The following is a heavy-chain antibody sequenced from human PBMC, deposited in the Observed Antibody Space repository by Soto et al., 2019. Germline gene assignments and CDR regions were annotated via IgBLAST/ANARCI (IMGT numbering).Heavy chain of an antibody. CDR2: TYYSGST. J-gene: IGHJ2*01. CDR3: ARDLRYGDYHNWYFDL. CDR1: GGSISSGGYY. V-gene: IGHV4-31*03. D-gene: IGHD4-17*01. Sequence: QVQLQESGPGLVKPSQTLSLTCTVSGGSISSGGYYWSWIRQHPGKGLEWIGYTYYSGSTYYNPSLKSRVTISVDTSKNQFALKLSSVTAADTAVYYCARDLRYGDYHNWYFDLWGRGTLVTVSS.